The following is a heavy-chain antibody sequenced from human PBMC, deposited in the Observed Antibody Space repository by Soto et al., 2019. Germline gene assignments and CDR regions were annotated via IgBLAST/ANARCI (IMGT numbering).Heavy chain of an antibody. CDR1: GFTFGDYA. Sequence: PGGSLKLSCTASGFTFGDYAMSWFRQAPGKGLEWVGFIRSKAYGGTTEYAASVKGRFTISRDDSKSIAYLQMNSLKTEDTAVYYCTRDTAVAGPYYYGMDVWGQGTTVTVSS. D-gene: IGHD6-19*01. CDR2: IRSKAYGGTT. J-gene: IGHJ6*02. V-gene: IGHV3-49*03. CDR3: TRDTAVAGPYYYGMDV.